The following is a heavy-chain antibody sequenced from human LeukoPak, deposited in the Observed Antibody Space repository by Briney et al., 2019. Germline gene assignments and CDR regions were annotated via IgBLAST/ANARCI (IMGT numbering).Heavy chain of an antibody. V-gene: IGHV3-23*01. CDR1: GFTFSSYA. Sequence: GGSLRLSCAASGFTFSSYAMSWVRQAPGKGLEWVSAISGSGGSTYYADSVKGRFTISRDNSKNTLYLQMNSLRAEDTAVYYCAKGGLHYDILTGYYPDYWGQGTLVTVSS. J-gene: IGHJ4*02. CDR3: AKGGLHYDILTGYYPDY. D-gene: IGHD3-9*01. CDR2: ISGSGGST.